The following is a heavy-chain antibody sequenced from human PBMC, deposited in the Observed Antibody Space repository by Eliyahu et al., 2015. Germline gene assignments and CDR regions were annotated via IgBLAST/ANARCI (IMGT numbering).Heavy chain of an antibody. J-gene: IGHJ4*02. Sequence: EVQLVQSGAEVKKPGESLKXSCKGSGYRFTTXWIARVRQMPGKGLEWMGIIFPGDSDTRYSPSFQGQVTISADKSISTAYLQWNSLKASDTALYYCARSSSEYTIEAPGNYWGQGTRVTVSS. CDR2: IFPGDSDT. D-gene: IGHD6-13*01. CDR3: ARSSSEYTIEAPGNY. V-gene: IGHV5-51*01. CDR1: GYRFTTXW.